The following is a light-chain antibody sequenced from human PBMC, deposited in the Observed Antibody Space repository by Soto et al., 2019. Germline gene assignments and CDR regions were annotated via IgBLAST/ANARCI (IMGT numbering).Light chain of an antibody. CDR1: QSVSGN. Sequence: EIVMTQSPATLSVSPGERATLSCRASQSVSGNLAWYQQKPGQAPRLLIYGASTRATGIPARFSGSGSGTDFTLTISSLEPEDFAVYYCQQRSNWPPTFGQGTRLEI. CDR3: QQRSNWPPT. CDR2: GAS. V-gene: IGKV3-11*01. J-gene: IGKJ5*01.